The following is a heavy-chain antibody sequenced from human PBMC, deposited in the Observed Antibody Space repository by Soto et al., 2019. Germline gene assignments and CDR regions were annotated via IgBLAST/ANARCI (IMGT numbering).Heavy chain of an antibody. CDR1: GFTFSSYA. D-gene: IGHD3-3*01. J-gene: IGHJ6*03. V-gene: IGHV3-64*01. Sequence: GGSLRLSCAASGFTFSSYAMHWVRQAPGKGLEYVSAISSNGGSTYYANSVKGRFTISRGNTKNTLYLQMGSLRAEDMAVYYCARRGTYYDFWSGYYSVDYYYYMDVWGKGTTVTVSS. CDR2: ISSNGGST. CDR3: ARRGTYYDFWSGYYSVDYYYYMDV.